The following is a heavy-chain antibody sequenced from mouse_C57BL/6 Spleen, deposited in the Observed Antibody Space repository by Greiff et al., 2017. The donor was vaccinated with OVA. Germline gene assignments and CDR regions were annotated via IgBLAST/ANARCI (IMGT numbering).Heavy chain of an antibody. J-gene: IGHJ4*01. CDR3: ARVGFYAMDD. Sequence: EVQGVESGGGLVKPGGSLKLSCAASGFTFSSYAMSWVRQTPEKRLEWVATISDGGSYTYYPANVKGRFTISRDNAKNNLYLQMRHLKSEDTAMYYCARVGFYAMDDWGEGTADTVSS. V-gene: IGHV5-4*01. CDR2: ISDGGSYT. D-gene: IGHD4-1*01. CDR1: GFTFSSYA.